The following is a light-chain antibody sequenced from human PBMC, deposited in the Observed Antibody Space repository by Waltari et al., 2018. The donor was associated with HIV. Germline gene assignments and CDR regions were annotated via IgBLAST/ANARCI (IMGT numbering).Light chain of an antibody. Sequence: DIQMTQSPSTLSASVGDRVSFTCRASQNISTWLAWYQQKPGQAPKLLLYKASTLESGVPSRFSGSGSGTEFTLTISSLQPDDFATYFCQQFSSFSGTFGQGTKVEIK. CDR2: KAS. J-gene: IGKJ1*01. CDR1: QNISTW. CDR3: QQFSSFSGT. V-gene: IGKV1-5*03.